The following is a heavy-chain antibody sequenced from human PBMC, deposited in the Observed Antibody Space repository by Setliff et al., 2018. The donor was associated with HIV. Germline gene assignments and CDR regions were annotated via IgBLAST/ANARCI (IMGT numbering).Heavy chain of an antibody. J-gene: IGHJ4*02. V-gene: IGHV1-46*01. CDR1: GYTFTNYY. CDR2: MNCMNGDT. CDR3: ARDVIVYFDRGDSPAY. D-gene: IGHD4-17*01. Sequence: ASVKVSCKTSGYTFTNYYVNWVRQAPGQGLEWIGIMNCMNGDTSYAQRFQGRVTMTRDTSTTTVYMELSSLRPEDTAVYYCARDVIVYFDRGDSPAYWGQGTLVTV.